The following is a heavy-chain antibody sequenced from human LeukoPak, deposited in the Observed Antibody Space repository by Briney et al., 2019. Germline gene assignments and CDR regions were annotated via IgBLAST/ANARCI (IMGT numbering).Heavy chain of an antibody. CDR1: GYTFTSYG. J-gene: IGHJ4*02. V-gene: IGHV1-3*01. CDR2: INGDTGNT. Sequence: ASVKASCKASGYTFTSYGISWVRQAPAQRLEWMGWINGDTGNTMYSQKFQGRVTFTRDTGASTAYMEVSSLRSEDTALYYCARSSNIPFDYWGQGTLVTVSS. D-gene: IGHD2/OR15-2a*01. CDR3: ARSSNIPFDY.